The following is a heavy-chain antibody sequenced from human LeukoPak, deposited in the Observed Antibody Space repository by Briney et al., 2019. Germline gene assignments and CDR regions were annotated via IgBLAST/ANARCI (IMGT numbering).Heavy chain of an antibody. CDR1: GYTFTGYY. V-gene: IGHV1-2*04. Sequence: GASVKVSCKASGYTFTGYYMHWVRRAPGQGLEWMGWINPNSGGTNYAQKFQGWVTMTRDTSISTAYMELSRLRSDDTAVYYCARASMVRGVIISYYYYYGMDVWGQGTTVTVSS. D-gene: IGHD3-10*01. CDR3: ARASMVRGVIISYYYYYGMDV. CDR2: INPNSGGT. J-gene: IGHJ6*02.